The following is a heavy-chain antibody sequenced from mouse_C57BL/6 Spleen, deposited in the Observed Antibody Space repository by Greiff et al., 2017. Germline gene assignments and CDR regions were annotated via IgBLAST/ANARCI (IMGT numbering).Heavy chain of an antibody. V-gene: IGHV1-15*01. CDR1: GYTFTDYE. J-gene: IGHJ3*01. CDR3: TRDGYYGGKTWFAY. Sequence: QVQLKQSGAELVRPGASVTLSCKASGYTFTDYEMHWVKQTPVHGLEWIGAIDPETGGTAYNQKFKGKAILTADKSSSTAYMELRSLTSEDSAVYYCTRDGYYGGKTWFAYWGQGTLVTVSA. D-gene: IGHD2-3*01. CDR2: IDPETGGT.